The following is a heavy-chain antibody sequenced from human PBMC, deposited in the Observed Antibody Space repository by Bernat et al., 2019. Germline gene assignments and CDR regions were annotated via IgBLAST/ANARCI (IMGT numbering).Heavy chain of an antibody. CDR1: GFTFSSYG. CDR2: ISYDGSNK. CDR3: ATLIPWGWFGEFLSLTFDY. Sequence: QVQLVESGGGVVQPGRSLSLSCAASGFTFSSYGMHWVRQAPGKGLEWVAVISYDGSNKYYADSVKGRFTISRDNSKNTLYLQMNSLRAEDTAVYYCATLIPWGWFGEFLSLTFDYWGQGTLVTVSS. D-gene: IGHD3-10*01. J-gene: IGHJ4*02. V-gene: IGHV3-30*03.